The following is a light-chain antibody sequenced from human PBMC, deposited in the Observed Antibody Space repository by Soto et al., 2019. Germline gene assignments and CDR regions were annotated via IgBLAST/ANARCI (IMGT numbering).Light chain of an antibody. J-gene: IGKJ1*01. CDR1: QNNNSW. CDR3: QQSYSAPWT. CDR2: DAS. V-gene: IGKV1-5*01. Sequence: DIQMTQTPSSLSPSVGDRVTITCRARQNNNSWLAWSQQKPGRAPKLLIFDASSLESGVPSRFRGSGSGTEFSLTISSLQPEDSATYYCQQSYSAPWTFGQGTKVQVK.